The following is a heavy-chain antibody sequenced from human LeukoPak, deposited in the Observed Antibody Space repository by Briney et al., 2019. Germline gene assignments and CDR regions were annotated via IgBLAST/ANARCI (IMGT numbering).Heavy chain of an antibody. Sequence: PSQTLSLTCTVSGGSISSGGYYWSWIRQHPGKGLEWIGRIYTSGSTNYNPSLKSRVTMSVDTSKNQFSLKLSSVTAADTAVYYCARDLGWFDPWGQGTLSPSPQ. D-gene: IGHD3-16*01. CDR2: IYTSGST. V-gene: IGHV4-61*02. CDR1: GGSISSGGYY. J-gene: IGHJ5*02. CDR3: ARDLGWFDP.